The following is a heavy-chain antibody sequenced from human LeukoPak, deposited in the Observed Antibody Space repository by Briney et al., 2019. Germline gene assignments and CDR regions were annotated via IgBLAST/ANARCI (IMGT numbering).Heavy chain of an antibody. D-gene: IGHD6-13*01. J-gene: IGHJ6*03. CDR2: IYPDDSNT. Sequence: GESLKISCKDSGSNFVDYWIGWVRQVPGQGLEWMGIIYPDDSNTIYGPSFQGQVTISADKSINTAYLEWSSLKASDTAIYYCARQGAAGKYYYYYMDVWGKGTTVTVSS. CDR1: GSNFVDYW. CDR3: ARQGAAGKYYYYYMDV. V-gene: IGHV5-51*01.